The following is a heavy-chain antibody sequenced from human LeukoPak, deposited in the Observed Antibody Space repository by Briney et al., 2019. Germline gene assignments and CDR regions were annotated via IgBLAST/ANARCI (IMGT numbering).Heavy chain of an antibody. D-gene: IGHD1-26*01. CDR2: ISTYNGNT. CDR1: GYTFTSHG. J-gene: IGHJ4*02. Sequence: GASVKVSCKASGYTFTSHGISWVRQAPGQGLEWMGWISTYNGNTNYAQKLQGRVSMTTDTSTSTAYMDLRSLRSDDTAVYYCARSGRGTYYYFDLWGQGTLVTVSS. CDR3: ARSGRGTYYYFDL. V-gene: IGHV1-18*01.